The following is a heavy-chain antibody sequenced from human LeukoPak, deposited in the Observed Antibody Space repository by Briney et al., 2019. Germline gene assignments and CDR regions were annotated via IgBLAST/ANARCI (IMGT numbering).Heavy chain of an antibody. V-gene: IGHV4-38-2*01. J-gene: IGHJ4*02. CDR2: IYHSGST. CDR1: GYSISSGYY. Sequence: SETLSLTCAVSGYSISSGYYWGWIRQPPGKGLEWIGSIYHSGSTCYNPSLKSRVTISVDTSKNQFSLKLSSVTAADTAVYYCARATGYCSSTSCYNYFDYWGQGTLVTVSS. CDR3: ARATGYCSSTSCYNYFDY. D-gene: IGHD2-2*02.